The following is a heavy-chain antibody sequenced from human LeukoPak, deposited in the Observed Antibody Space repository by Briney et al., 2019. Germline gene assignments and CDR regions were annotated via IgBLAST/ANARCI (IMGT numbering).Heavy chain of an antibody. CDR3: ASSDCSSGSCFILDY. Sequence: ASMKVSCKASGYTFSTYYLHWVRHPPGQGLEWMGIINPSSRSTNYAHTFEGRVTMTSDTSTSTVYMEMSRLKSEDTAVYYCASSDCSSGSCFILDYWGQGTLVTVSS. D-gene: IGHD2-15*01. CDR1: GYTFSTYY. CDR2: INPSSRST. J-gene: IGHJ4*02. V-gene: IGHV1-46*01.